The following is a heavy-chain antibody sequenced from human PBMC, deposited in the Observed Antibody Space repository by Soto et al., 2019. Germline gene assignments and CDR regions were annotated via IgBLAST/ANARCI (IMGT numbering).Heavy chain of an antibody. V-gene: IGHV3-23*01. Sequence: PGGSLRLSCAASGFIFTSYAMSWVRQVPGKGLEWVSSINVDDSTYYTESVRGRFTVSRDNSKNTLYLQMNSLRAEDTPLYYCAKNYYFDYSGRGTLVTVSS. CDR1: GFIFTSYA. J-gene: IGHJ4*02. CDR3: AKNYYFDY. CDR2: INVDDST.